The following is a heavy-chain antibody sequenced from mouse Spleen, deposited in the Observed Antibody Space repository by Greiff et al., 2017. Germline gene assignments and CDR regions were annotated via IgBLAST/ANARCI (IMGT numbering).Heavy chain of an antibody. V-gene: IGHV5-9-3*01. CDR2: ISSGGSYT. J-gene: IGHJ2*01. CDR3: ARQEESYYFDY. CDR1: GFTFSSYA. Sequence: EVKLTESGGGLVKPGGSLKLSCAASGFTFSSYAMSWVRQTPEKRLEWVATISSGGSYTYYPDSVKGRFTISRDNAKNTLYLQMSSLRSEDTAMYYCARQEESYYFDYWGQGTTLTVSS.